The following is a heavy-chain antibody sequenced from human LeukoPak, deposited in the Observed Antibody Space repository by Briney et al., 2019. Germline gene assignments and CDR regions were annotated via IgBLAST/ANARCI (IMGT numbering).Heavy chain of an antibody. J-gene: IGHJ4*02. CDR1: GFTFNIYA. CDR3: AKDVDYYYSLMDY. CDR2: ISYDGSNK. Sequence: GGSLRLSCAGSGFTFNIYAMHWVRQAPGKGLEWVAVISYDGSNKYYADSVKGRFTISRDNSKNTLYLQMNSLRAEDTAVYYCAKDVDYYYSLMDYWGQGTLVTVSS. D-gene: IGHD3-9*01. V-gene: IGHV3-30-3*01.